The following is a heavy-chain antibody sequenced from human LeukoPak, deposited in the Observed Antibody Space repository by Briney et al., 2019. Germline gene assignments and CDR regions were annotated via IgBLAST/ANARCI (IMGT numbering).Heavy chain of an antibody. V-gene: IGHV3-7*01. CDR1: EFIFSTYW. J-gene: IGHJ6*02. CDR3: AKAGLLWFGESWMDV. CDR2: IKEDGSES. Sequence: GGSLRLSCAASEFIFSTYWMSWVRQAPGKGLEWVADIKEDGSESHYVDSVKGRFTISRDNAKNSLYLQMNSLRAEDTAMYFCAKAGLLWFGESWMDVWGQGTTVTVSS. D-gene: IGHD3-10*01.